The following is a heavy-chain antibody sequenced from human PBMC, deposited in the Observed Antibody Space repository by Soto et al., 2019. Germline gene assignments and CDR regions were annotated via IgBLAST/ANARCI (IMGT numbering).Heavy chain of an antibody. CDR2: INAGNGNT. CDR1: GYTFTSYA. D-gene: IGHD6-19*01. J-gene: IGHJ4*02. CDR3: ARVSGISVAEV. V-gene: IGHV1-3*01. Sequence: QVQLVQSGAEVKKPGASVKVSCKPSGYTFTSYAMHRVRQAPEQRLEWMGWINAGNGNTKYSQKFQGRVTITRDTSASTAYMELSSLRSEDTAVYYCARVSGISVAEVWGQGTLVTVSS.